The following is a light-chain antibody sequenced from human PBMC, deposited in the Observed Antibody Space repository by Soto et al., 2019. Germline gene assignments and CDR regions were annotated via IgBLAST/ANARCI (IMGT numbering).Light chain of an antibody. CDR2: DAS. CDR3: TSRSAGREVT. Sequence: EIVLTQSPATLSLSPGERATLSCRASQSVSSYLAWYQQKPGQAPRLLIYDASNRATGIPARFSGSGSGTDFTLSVSILGPEDFAVYYSTSRSAGREVTYGPGTTVDIK. V-gene: IGKV3-11*01. J-gene: IGKJ3*01. CDR1: QSVSSY.